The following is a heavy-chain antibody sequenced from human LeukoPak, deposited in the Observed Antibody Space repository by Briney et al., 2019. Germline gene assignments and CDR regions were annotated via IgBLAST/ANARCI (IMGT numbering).Heavy chain of an antibody. D-gene: IGHD6-19*01. V-gene: IGHV3-30*18. CDR2: ISYDGSNK. J-gene: IGHJ4*02. CDR1: GLTFSSYG. CDR3: AKDIRWLVAFDY. Sequence: PGGSLRLSCATSGLTFSSYGMHWVRQAPGKGLEWVAVISYDGSNKYYADSVKGRFTISRDNSKNTLYLQMNSLRAEDTAVYYCAKDIRWLVAFDYWGQGTLVTVSS.